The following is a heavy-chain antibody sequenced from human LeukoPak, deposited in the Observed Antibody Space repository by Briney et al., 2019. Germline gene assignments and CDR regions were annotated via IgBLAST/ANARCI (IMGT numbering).Heavy chain of an antibody. Sequence: ASVKVSCKASGYTFTGYYMHWVRQAPGQGLEWMGWISAYNGNTNYAQKLQGRVTMTTDTSTSTAYMELRSLRSDDTAVYYCARKDGYNTLLDYWGQGTLVTVSS. CDR1: GYTFTGYY. V-gene: IGHV1-18*04. CDR2: ISAYNGNT. D-gene: IGHD5-24*01. J-gene: IGHJ4*02. CDR3: ARKDGYNTLLDY.